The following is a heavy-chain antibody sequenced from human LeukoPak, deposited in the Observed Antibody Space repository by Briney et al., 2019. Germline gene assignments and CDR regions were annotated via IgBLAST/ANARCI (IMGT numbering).Heavy chain of an antibody. CDR2: IKSSSSDT. CDR3: ATDPDPRMFRSGWYPWFDP. Sequence: PGGSLRLSCAASGSTFSDYTMNWVRQAPGKGLEWVSSIKSSSSDTYYADSVKGRFTISRDNAKNSLYLQMSSLGAEDTAVYYCATDPDPRMFRSGWYPWFDPWGQGTLVTVSS. CDR1: GSTFSDYT. D-gene: IGHD6-19*01. J-gene: IGHJ5*02. V-gene: IGHV3-21*01.